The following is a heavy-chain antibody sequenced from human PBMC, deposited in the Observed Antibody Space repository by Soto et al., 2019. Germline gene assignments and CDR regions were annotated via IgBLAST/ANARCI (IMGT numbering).Heavy chain of an antibody. V-gene: IGHV4-4*02. Sequence: SETLSLTCAVSGGSISSSYWWSLVRQPPGKGLEWIGEIYHSGSTNYNTSLKSRVTISVDKSKNQFSLKVTSVTAADTAVYYCARESSSSCHDYWGQGTLVTVSS. CDR2: IYHSGST. CDR3: ARESSSSCHDY. CDR1: GGSISSSYW. D-gene: IGHD6-13*01. J-gene: IGHJ4*02.